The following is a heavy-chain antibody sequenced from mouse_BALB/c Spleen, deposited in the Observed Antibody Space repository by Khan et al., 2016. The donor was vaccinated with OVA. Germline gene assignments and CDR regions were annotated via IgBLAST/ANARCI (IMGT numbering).Heavy chain of an antibody. CDR1: GFTFSTYA. CDR3: ARSLVDYHAMRD. Sequence: EVQLQESGGGLEKPGGSLKFSCSASGFTFSTYAMSWVRQTPEKRLEWVATVSSGGHYTFYPDSVQGRFTISRDNAKNTLYLQMSSLRSEDTAMYYCARSLVDYHAMRDWGQGTSVIVSS. J-gene: IGHJ4*01. CDR2: VSSGGHYT. V-gene: IGHV5-9-3*01. D-gene: IGHD2-2*01.